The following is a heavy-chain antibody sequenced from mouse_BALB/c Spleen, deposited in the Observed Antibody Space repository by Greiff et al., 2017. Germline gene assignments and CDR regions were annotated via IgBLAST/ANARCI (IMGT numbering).Heavy chain of an antibody. CDR2: ISYSGST. V-gene: IGHV3-8*02. D-gene: IGHD2-3*01. J-gene: IGHJ2*01. Sequence: EVKLVESGPSLVKPSQTLSLTCSVTGDSITSGYWNWIRKFPGNKLEYMGYISYSGSTYYNPSLKSRISITRDTSKNQYYLQLNSVTTEDTATYYCARYGYYPYYFDYWGQGTTLTVSS. CDR1: GDSITSGY. CDR3: ARYGYYPYYFDY.